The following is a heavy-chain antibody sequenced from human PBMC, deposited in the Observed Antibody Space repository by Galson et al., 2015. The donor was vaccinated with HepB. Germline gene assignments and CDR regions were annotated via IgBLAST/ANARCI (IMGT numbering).Heavy chain of an antibody. V-gene: IGHV3-23*01. J-gene: IGHJ4*02. CDR1: GFIFTNYG. CDR2: ISGSGDSI. D-gene: IGHD2-21*02. Sequence: SLRLSCAASGFIFTNYGMAWVRQAPGKGLSWISAISGSGDSIYYAESVKGRFTISRDQSKNTLSLQMNNLRADDSGVYYCASEAPDCGGDCYSEYWGQGVLATVSS. CDR3: ASEAPDCGGDCYSEY.